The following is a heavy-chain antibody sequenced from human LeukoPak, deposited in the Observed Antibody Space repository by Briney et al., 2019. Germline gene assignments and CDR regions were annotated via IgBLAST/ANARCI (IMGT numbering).Heavy chain of an antibody. CDR2: IYYSGST. D-gene: IGHD3-9*01. Sequence: PSETLSLTCTVSGGSISSYYWSWIRQPPGKGLEWIGYIYYSGSTNYNPSLKSRVTISVDTSKNQFSLKLSSVTAADTAVYYCARYPGRGGYYDILTGHFDYWGQGTLVTVSS. CDR1: GGSISSYY. V-gene: IGHV4-59*01. J-gene: IGHJ4*02. CDR3: ARYPGRGGYYDILTGHFDY.